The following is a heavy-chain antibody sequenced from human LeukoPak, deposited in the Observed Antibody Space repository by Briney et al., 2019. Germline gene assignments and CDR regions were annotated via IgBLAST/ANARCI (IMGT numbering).Heavy chain of an antibody. Sequence: GRSLRLSCAASGFNFSSYGMHWVRQAPGKGLEWVAVIWYDGSNKYYADSVKGRFTISRDNSKNTLYLQMNSLRAEDTAVYYCAREADSGSPTYFDYWGQGTLVTVSS. CDR3: AREADSGSPTYFDY. V-gene: IGHV3-33*01. CDR2: IWYDGSNK. CDR1: GFNFSSYG. D-gene: IGHD1-26*01. J-gene: IGHJ4*02.